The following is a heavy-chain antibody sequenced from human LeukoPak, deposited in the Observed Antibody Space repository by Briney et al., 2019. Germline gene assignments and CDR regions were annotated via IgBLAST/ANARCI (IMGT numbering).Heavy chain of an antibody. CDR2: ISYDGSNK. CDR1: GFTFSSYA. J-gene: IGHJ4*02. Sequence: PGGSLRLSCAASGFTFSSYAMHWVRQAPGKGLEWVAVISYDGSNKYYADSVKGRFTISRDNAKNSLYLQMNSLRAEDTAVYYCAKDLPMTTVVKRYYFDYWGQGTLVTVSS. CDR3: AKDLPMTTVVKRYYFDY. V-gene: IGHV3-30-3*01. D-gene: IGHD4-23*01.